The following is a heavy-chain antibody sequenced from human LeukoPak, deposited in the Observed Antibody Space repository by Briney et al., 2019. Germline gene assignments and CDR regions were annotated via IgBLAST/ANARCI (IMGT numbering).Heavy chain of an antibody. J-gene: IGHJ6*02. CDR2: LYPSGSS. D-gene: IGHD3-10*01. Sequence: SETLSLTCSVSGASISPYYWNWIRQPAGKGLEWIGRLYPSGSSDYNPSLKSRVSISVGTSNNQFSLKLSFVTAAETAVYYCAGERIYYGLDVWGQGTTVTVSS. CDR1: GASISPYY. CDR3: AGERIYYGLDV. V-gene: IGHV4-4*07.